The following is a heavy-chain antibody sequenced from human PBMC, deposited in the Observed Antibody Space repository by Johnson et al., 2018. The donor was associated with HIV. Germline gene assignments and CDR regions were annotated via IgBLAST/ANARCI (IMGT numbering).Heavy chain of an antibody. Sequence: EQLVESGGGLVQPGGSLRLSCAASGFNVSSDYMNWVRQVPGKGLEWVSLIYSGGSTYYADSVKGRFTISRDNSKNTLYLQMNSLRAEDTAVYYCARLVAGDAFDIWGQGTMVTVSS. J-gene: IGHJ3*02. CDR1: GFNVSSDY. D-gene: IGHD6-19*01. V-gene: IGHV3-66*01. CDR3: ARLVAGDAFDI. CDR2: IYSGGST.